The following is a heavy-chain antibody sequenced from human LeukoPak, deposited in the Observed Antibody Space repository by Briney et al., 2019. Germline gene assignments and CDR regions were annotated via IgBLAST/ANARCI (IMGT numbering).Heavy chain of an antibody. Sequence: ASVKLSCKASGYTFTGYYMQWVRQAPGQGLEWMGWINPNSGVPNYAQKFQVRVTMTRDTSISTAYMELSRLRSDDAAVYFCARDHCVSSGCYEDYHYGMDVWGRGTIVPCSS. CDR3: ARDHCVSSGCYEDYHYGMDV. V-gene: IGHV1-2*02. J-gene: IGHJ6*02. CDR1: GYTFTGYY. CDR2: INPNSGVP. D-gene: IGHD2-2*01.